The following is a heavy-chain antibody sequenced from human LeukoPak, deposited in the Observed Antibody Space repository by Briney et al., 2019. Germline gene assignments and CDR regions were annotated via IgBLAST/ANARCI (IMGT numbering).Heavy chain of an antibody. CDR2: ISAYTGNT. V-gene: IGHV1-18*01. CDR3: ARAGGYDGSSGWDN. Sequence: GASVKVSCKASGYTFSSYGIIWVRQAPGQGLEWMGWISAYTGNTNYAQKVQGRVTLTTDTSTKTAYMELRSLRSDDTAVYFCARAGGYDGSSGWDNWGQGTLVTVSS. D-gene: IGHD3-22*01. J-gene: IGHJ4*02. CDR1: GYTFSSYG.